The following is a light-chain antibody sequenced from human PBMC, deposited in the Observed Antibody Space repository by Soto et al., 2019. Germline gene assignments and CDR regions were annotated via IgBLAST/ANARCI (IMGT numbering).Light chain of an antibody. V-gene: IGLV1-40*01. CDR1: SSNIGAGYD. J-gene: IGLJ1*01. Sequence: QSVLTQPPSVSGAPGQRVTISCTGSSSNIGAGYDVHWYQQLPGTAPKLLIYGNSNRPSGVPDRFSGSKSGTSASLAITGLQAEDEADYYCQSYDSYGDVFGTGTKVTVL. CDR2: GNS. CDR3: QSYDSYGDV.